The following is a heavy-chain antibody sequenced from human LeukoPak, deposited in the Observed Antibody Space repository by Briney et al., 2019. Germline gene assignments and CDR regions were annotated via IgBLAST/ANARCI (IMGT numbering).Heavy chain of an antibody. V-gene: IGHV3-23*01. D-gene: IGHD6-6*01. CDR2: ISGSGGST. Sequence: PGGSLRLSCAASGFTFSSYAMSWVRQAPGKGLEWVSAISGSGGSTYYADSVKGRFTISRDNSKNTLYPQMDSLRAEDTAVYYCAKDPARAARSYFDYWGQGTLVTVSS. CDR3: AKDPARAARSYFDY. CDR1: GFTFSSYA. J-gene: IGHJ4*02.